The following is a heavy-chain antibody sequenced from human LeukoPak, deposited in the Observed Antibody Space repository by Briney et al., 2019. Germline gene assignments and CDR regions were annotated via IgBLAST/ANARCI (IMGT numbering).Heavy chain of an antibody. Sequence: GGSLRLSCAASGFSFSTFGMHWVRQAPGKGLEWVANIRFDGRDKYYVDSVKGRFTISRDNANNFVYLQMNSLTVEDTAVYYCGRGDPDYWGQGALVTVSS. CDR1: GFSFSTFG. CDR3: GRGDPDY. J-gene: IGHJ4*02. V-gene: IGHV3-7*01. CDR2: IRFDGRDK.